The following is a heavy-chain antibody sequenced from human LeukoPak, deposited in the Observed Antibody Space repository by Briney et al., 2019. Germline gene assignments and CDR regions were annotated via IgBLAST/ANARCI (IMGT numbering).Heavy chain of an antibody. J-gene: IGHJ3*02. V-gene: IGHV3-74*01. D-gene: IGHD3-22*01. CDR3: ARVVNNAFDI. Sequence: GGSLRLSCVVSGFTFSSYWMYWLRQAPGKGPVWVSRINSDGSSTSYADSVKGRFTISRDNAKNTLYLQMNSLRAEDTAVYYCARVVNNAFDIWGQGTMVTVSS. CDR2: INSDGSST. CDR1: GFTFSSYW.